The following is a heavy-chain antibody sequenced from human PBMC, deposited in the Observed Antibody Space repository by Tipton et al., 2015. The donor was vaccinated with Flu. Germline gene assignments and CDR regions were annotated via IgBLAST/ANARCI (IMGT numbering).Heavy chain of an antibody. V-gene: IGHV4-39*07. J-gene: IGHJ5*02. CDR1: GGSITTSSYY. CDR2: IYYTGIT. CDR3: ARRSVAGPYNWFDP. D-gene: IGHD2-15*01. Sequence: TLSLTCTVSGGSITTSSYYWGWIRQPPGKGLEWIGAIYYTGITYYNPSLKSRVTISVDTSKNQFFLNLRSLTAADTAVYYCARRSVAGPYNWFDPWGQGTLVTVSS.